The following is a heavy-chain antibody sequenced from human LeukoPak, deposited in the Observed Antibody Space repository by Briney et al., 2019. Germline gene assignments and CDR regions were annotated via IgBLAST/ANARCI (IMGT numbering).Heavy chain of an antibody. CDR3: AKGGHGALSPPFDY. Sequence: GGSLRLSCAASGFTFSAYWMSWLRQAPGKGLEWVAFIRYDGSNKYYADSVKGRFTISRDNSKNTLYLQMNSLRAEDTAVYYCAKGGHGALSPPFDYWGQGTLVTVSS. D-gene: IGHD4/OR15-4a*01. CDR1: GFTFSAYW. J-gene: IGHJ4*02. CDR2: IRYDGSNK. V-gene: IGHV3-30*02.